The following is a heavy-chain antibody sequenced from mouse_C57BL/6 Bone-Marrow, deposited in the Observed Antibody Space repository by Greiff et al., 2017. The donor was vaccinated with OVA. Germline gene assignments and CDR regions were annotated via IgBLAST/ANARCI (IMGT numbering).Heavy chain of an antibody. Sequence: VQLQQPGAELVKPGASVKMSCKASGYTFTDYYMNWVKQSHGKSLEWIGVINPYNGGTSYNQKFKGKATLTVDKSSSTAYMELNSLTSEDSAVYYCARRGYDYDALFDYWGQGTTLTVSS. V-gene: IGHV1-19*01. CDR1: GYTFTDYY. D-gene: IGHD2-4*01. CDR3: ARRGYDYDALFDY. J-gene: IGHJ2*01. CDR2: INPYNGGT.